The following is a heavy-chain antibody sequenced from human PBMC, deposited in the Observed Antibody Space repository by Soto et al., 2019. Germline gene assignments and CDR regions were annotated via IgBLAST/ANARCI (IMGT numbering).Heavy chain of an antibody. V-gene: IGHV3-33*01. Sequence: GSLRLSCAASGFTFSSYGMHWVRQAPGKGLEWVAVIWYDGSNKYYADSVKGRFTISRDNSKNTLYLQMNSLRAEDTAVYYCARAATMTTVIPPPPVYYYYYMDVWGKGTTVTVSS. CDR1: GFTFSSYG. CDR2: IWYDGSNK. D-gene: IGHD4-4*01. CDR3: ARAATMTTVIPPPPVYYYYYMDV. J-gene: IGHJ6*03.